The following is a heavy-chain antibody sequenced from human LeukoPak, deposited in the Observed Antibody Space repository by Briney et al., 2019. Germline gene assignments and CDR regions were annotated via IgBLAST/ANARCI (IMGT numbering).Heavy chain of an antibody. Sequence: ASVKLSCKASGYTFPSYYMNWVRQAPGQGLEWMGIINPSGGSTSYAQKFQGRVTMTRDTSTSTVYMELSSLRSEDTAVDYCARGGGLAAAGTRFDYWGQGTLVTVSS. J-gene: IGHJ4*02. CDR2: INPSGGST. CDR3: ARGGGLAAAGTRFDY. CDR1: GYTFPSYY. V-gene: IGHV1-46*01. D-gene: IGHD6-13*01.